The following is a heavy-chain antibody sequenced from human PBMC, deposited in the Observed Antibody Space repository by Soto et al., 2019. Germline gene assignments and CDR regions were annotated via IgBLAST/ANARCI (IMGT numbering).Heavy chain of an antibody. CDR3: AKDYWRELLIDY. CDR2: ISYDGSNK. J-gene: IGHJ4*02. CDR1: GFTFSSYG. Sequence: GGSLRLSCAASGFTFSSYGMHWVRQAPGKGLEWVAVISYDGSNKYYADSVKGRFTISRDNSKNTLYLQMNSLRAEDTAVYYCAKDYWRELLIDYWGQGTLVTVSS. V-gene: IGHV3-30*18. D-gene: IGHD1-26*01.